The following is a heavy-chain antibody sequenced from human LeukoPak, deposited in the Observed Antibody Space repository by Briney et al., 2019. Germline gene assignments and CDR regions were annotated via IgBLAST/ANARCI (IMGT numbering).Heavy chain of an antibody. CDR1: GDTFTDDY. CDR3: ARGGHNYAYCDWFDP. CDR2: INPNTGGT. J-gene: IGHJ5*02. D-gene: IGHD5-18*01. Sequence: ASVKVSCKTSGDTFTDDYMHWVRQAPGQGLEWMGWINPNTGGTNHAQKFQGRVTMTRDRSISTAYMELSSLTPDDTAEYYCARGGHNYAYCDWFDPWGQGTLVTVSP. V-gene: IGHV1-2*02.